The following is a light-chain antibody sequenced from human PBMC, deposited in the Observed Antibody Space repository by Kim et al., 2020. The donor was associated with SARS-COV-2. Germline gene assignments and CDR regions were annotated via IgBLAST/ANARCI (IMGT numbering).Light chain of an antibody. CDR2: AAS. J-gene: IGKJ1*01. CDR3: QQYDSYPRT. CDR1: QSISSW. V-gene: IGKV1D-16*01. Sequence: DIQMTQSPSSLSASVGDRVTITCRASQSISSWLAWYQQKPGKPPKSLIYAASSLQSGVPSRFRGSGSGTDFTLSISSLQPEDFATYCCQQYDSYPRTFGQGTKVEIK.